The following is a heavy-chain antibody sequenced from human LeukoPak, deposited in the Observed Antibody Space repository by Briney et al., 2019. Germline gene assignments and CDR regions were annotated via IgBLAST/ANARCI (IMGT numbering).Heavy chain of an antibody. D-gene: IGHD3-10*01. V-gene: IGHV3-30*14. CDR3: ARDFLRGAPDYFDQ. CDR1: GFTFSSYP. Sequence: GESLRLSCAASGFTFSSYPMHWVRQAPGKGVEGVAVIGYGGVNKFYTDSGKGRFTISRDDSKNTLYLQMDSLRPEDTDLYYCARDFLRGAPDYFDQWGQGTLVTVSS. CDR2: IGYGGVNK. J-gene: IGHJ4*02.